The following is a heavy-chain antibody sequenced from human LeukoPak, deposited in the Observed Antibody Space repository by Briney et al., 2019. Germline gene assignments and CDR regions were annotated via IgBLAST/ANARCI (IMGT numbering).Heavy chain of an antibody. Sequence: PGRSLRLSCAASGFTFSSYAMHWVRQAPGKGLEWVAVISYDGSNKYYADSVKGRFTISRDNSKNTLYLQMNSLRAEDTAVYYCARVLGPWGQGTLVTVSS. CDR1: GFTFSSYA. CDR2: ISYDGSNK. V-gene: IGHV3-30*04. CDR3: ARVLGP. J-gene: IGHJ5*02.